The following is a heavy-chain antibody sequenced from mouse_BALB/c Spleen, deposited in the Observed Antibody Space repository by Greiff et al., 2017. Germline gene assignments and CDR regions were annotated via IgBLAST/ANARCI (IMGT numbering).Heavy chain of an antibody. V-gene: IGHV3-6*02. CDR1: GYSITSGYY. CDR3: ARDGYDAY. D-gene: IGHD1-2*01. Sequence: EVKLMESGPGLVKPSQSLSLTCSVTGYSITSGYYWNWIRQFPGNKLEWMGYISYDGSNNYNPSLKNRISITRDTSKNQFFLKLNSVTTEDTATYYCARDGYDAYWGQGTLVTVSA. CDR2: ISYDGSN. J-gene: IGHJ3*01.